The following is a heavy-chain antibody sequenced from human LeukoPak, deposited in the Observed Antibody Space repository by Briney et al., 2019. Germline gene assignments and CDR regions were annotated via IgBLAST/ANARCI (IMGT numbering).Heavy chain of an antibody. V-gene: IGHV3-33*01. Sequence: PGGSLRLSCAASGFTFSSYGMHWVRQAPGKGLEWVAVIWYDGSNKYYADSVKGRFTISRDNSKNTLYLQMNSLRAEDTAVYYCARNVGWYSHDSWGQGTLVTVSS. J-gene: IGHJ4*02. CDR3: ARNVGWYSHDS. D-gene: IGHD6-19*01. CDR2: IWYDGSNK. CDR1: GFTFSSYG.